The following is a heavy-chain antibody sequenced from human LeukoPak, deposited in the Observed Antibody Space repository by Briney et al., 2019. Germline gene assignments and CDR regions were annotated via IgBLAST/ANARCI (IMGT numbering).Heavy chain of an antibody. CDR2: IYYSGST. CDR1: GGSISSGGYY. CDR3: ARERADSSGYSSLNFDY. D-gene: IGHD3-22*01. J-gene: IGHJ4*02. V-gene: IGHV4-31*03. Sequence: SETLSLTCTVSGGSISSGGYYWSWIRQHPGKGLEWIGYIYYSGSTYYNPSLKSRVTMSVDTSKNQFSLKLSSVTAADTAVYYCARERADSSGYSSLNFDYWGQGTLVTVSS.